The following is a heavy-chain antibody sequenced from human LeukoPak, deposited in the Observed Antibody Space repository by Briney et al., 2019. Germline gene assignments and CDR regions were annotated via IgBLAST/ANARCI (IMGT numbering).Heavy chain of an antibody. CDR1: GGSISSSSYS. CDR2: IYYSGST. Sequence: SETLSLTCTVSGGSISSSSYSWGWIRQPPGKGLEWIGSIYYSGSTYYNPSLKSRVTISVDTSKNQFSLKLGSVTAADTAVYYCAKIGAVAGTYFQHWGQGTLVTVSS. J-gene: IGHJ1*01. CDR3: AKIGAVAGTYFQH. V-gene: IGHV4-39*01. D-gene: IGHD6-19*01.